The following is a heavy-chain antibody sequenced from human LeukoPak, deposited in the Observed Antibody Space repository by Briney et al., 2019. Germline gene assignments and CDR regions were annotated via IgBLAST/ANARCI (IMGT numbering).Heavy chain of an antibody. CDR2: ISYDGSNK. D-gene: IGHD3-10*01. CDR1: GFTFSSYA. Sequence: GGSLRLSCAASGFTFSSYAMHRVHQAPGKGLEWVAVISYDGSNKYYADSVKGRFTISRDNSKNTLYLQMNSLRAEDTAVYYCAREGPYGSGSYGAFDIWGQGTMVTVSS. CDR3: AREGPYGSGSYGAFDI. J-gene: IGHJ3*02. V-gene: IGHV3-30-3*01.